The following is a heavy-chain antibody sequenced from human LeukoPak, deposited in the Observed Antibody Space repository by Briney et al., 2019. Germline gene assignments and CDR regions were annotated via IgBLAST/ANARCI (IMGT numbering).Heavy chain of an antibody. Sequence: GASVKVSCKASGGTFISYAISWVRQAPGQGPEWMGGIIPIFGTANYAQKFKGRVTITADESTSTAYMELSSLRSEDTAVYYCAREVDDSSGYYLDYWGQGTLVTVSS. CDR1: GGTFISYA. CDR3: AREVDDSSGYYLDY. CDR2: IIPIFGTA. D-gene: IGHD3-22*01. V-gene: IGHV1-69*01. J-gene: IGHJ4*02.